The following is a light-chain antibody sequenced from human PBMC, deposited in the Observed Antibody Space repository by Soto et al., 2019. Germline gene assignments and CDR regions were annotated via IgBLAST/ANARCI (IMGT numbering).Light chain of an antibody. CDR2: NVF. Sequence: EMVLTQSPGTLSLSPGERATLSCRASQTVGNNYLSWYQQKPGQALRLLIYNVFNRATGIPDRFSGSGSGTDFSLTISRPEPEDVAVYFCHQHATAPLTFGPGIRVNVK. CDR1: QTVGNNY. CDR3: HQHATAPLT. V-gene: IGKV3-20*01. J-gene: IGKJ3*01.